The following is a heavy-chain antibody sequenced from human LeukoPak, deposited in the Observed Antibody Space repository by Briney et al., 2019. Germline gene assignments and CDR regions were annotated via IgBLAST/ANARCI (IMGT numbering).Heavy chain of an antibody. CDR2: IKQDGSEK. D-gene: IGHD3-22*01. J-gene: IGHJ4*02. CDR3: AKDHYVGYYDSSGYYYDY. V-gene: IGHV3-7*03. Sequence: TGGSLRLSCAASGFTFSSYWMSWVRQAPGKGLEWVANIKQDGSEKYYVDSVKGRFTISRDNAKNSLYLQMNSLRAEDTAVYYCAKDHYVGYYDSSGYYYDYWGQGTLVTVSS. CDR1: GFTFSSYW.